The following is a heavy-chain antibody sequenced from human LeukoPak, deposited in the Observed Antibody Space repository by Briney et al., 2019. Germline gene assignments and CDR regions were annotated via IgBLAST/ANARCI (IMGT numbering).Heavy chain of an antibody. J-gene: IGHJ4*02. D-gene: IGHD2-2*01. CDR1: NYSISSGYY. V-gene: IGHV4-38-2*02. CDR3: ACAKYQLPQIFDY. Sequence: SETLSLTCTVSNYSISSGYYWDWIRQPPGKRLEWIGYIHYSGSTNYNPSLKSRVTISVDRSKNQFSLKLSSVTAADTAVYYCACAKYQLPQIFDYWGQGTLVTVSS. CDR2: IHYSGST.